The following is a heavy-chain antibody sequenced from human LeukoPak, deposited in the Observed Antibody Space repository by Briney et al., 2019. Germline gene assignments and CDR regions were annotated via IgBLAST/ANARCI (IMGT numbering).Heavy chain of an antibody. CDR2: ITSGGSGT. Sequence: GGSLRLSCVDSGFSFSSSWMHWVRHAPGKGLVWVSRITSGGSGTVYADSVKGRFTISRDNAKNTLYLQMNSLGAEDTAVYYCASGNHYGMDVWGQGTTVTVFS. CDR1: GFSFSSSW. CDR3: ASGNHYGMDV. V-gene: IGHV3-74*01. D-gene: IGHD1-14*01. J-gene: IGHJ6*02.